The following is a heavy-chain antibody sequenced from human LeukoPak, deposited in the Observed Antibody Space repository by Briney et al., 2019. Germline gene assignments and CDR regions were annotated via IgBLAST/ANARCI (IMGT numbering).Heavy chain of an antibody. V-gene: IGHV4-59*11. D-gene: IGHD3-9*01. J-gene: IGHJ4*02. Sequence: SDTLSLTCTLSGRPISSHYWSWIRQPPGKGLEWLGYIYYSGRTYYNPSLKSRIPISVDTSKNQFSLKLSSVTAADTAVYYCARVSSWDYDMLTGSNNLYYFDYWGQGTLVTISS. CDR2: IYYSGRT. CDR3: ARVSSWDYDMLTGSNNLYYFDY. CDR1: GRPISSHY.